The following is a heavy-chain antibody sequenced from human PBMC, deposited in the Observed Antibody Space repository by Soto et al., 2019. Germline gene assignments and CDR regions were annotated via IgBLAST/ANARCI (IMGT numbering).Heavy chain of an antibody. CDR3: ARDLSPYCSGGNSGNWFDP. CDR1: GVTFSSYS. D-gene: IGHD2-15*01. CDR2: ISSSSSYI. J-gene: IGHJ5*02. Sequence: GGSMRLACAASGVTFSSYSMNWARKAPGKGLEWVSSISSSSSYIYYADAVKGRFTISRDNAKNSLYLQMNSLRAEDTAVYYCARDLSPYCSGGNSGNWFDPWGQGTLVTVSS. V-gene: IGHV3-21*01.